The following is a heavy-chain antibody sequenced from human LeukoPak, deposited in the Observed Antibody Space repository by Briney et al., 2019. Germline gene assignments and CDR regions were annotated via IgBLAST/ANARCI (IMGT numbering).Heavy chain of an antibody. Sequence: GGSLRLSCAASGFTFNSYGMNWVRQAPGKGLEWVSYISSSSSTIYYADSVKGRFTISRDNAKNSLYLQMNSLRAEDTAVYYCASSLSRLEWLDYYGMDVWGQGTTVTVSS. D-gene: IGHD3-3*01. CDR2: ISSSSSTI. J-gene: IGHJ6*02. V-gene: IGHV3-48*04. CDR1: GFTFNSYG. CDR3: ASSLSRLEWLDYYGMDV.